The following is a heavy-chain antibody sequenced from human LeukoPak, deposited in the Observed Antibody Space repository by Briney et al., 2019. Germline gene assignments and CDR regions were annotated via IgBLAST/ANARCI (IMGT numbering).Heavy chain of an antibody. CDR1: GLTFSSYS. V-gene: IGHV3-48*01. CDR2: ISSSGSTI. CDR3: ARRGNDVDY. Sequence: PGGSLRLSCAASGLTFSSYSMNWVRQAPGKGLEWVSYISSSGSTIYYPDSVKGRFTISRDNAENSLYLQMNSLRAEDTAVYYCARRGNDVDYWGQGTLVTVSS. J-gene: IGHJ4*02. D-gene: IGHD3-16*01.